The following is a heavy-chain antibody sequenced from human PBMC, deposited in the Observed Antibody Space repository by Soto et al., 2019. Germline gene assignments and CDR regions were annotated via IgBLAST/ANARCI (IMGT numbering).Heavy chain of an antibody. J-gene: IGHJ4*02. CDR2: IIPIFGTA. D-gene: IGHD4-17*01. Sequence: SVKVCCKASGGTFSSYAISWVRHATGQGLEWMGGIIPIFGTANYAQKFQGRVTIPADEVTSTAYMELSSLRSEDTAVYYCASWPYLDSDYGGNQVDYWGQGILVTVSS. V-gene: IGHV1-69*13. CDR3: ASWPYLDSDYGGNQVDY. CDR1: GGTFSSYA.